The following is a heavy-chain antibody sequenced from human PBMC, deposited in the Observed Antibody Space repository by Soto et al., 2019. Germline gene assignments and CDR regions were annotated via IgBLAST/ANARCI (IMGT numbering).Heavy chain of an antibody. CDR1: GGSISSSSYY. J-gene: IGHJ5*02. CDR3: ASDHSSSWNTGDGNWFDP. Sequence: SETLSLTCTVSGGSISSSSYYWGWIRQPPGKGLEWIGSIYYSGSTYYNPSLKSRVTISVDTSKNQFSLKLSSVTAADTAVYYCASDHSSSWNTGDGNWFDPWGQGTLVTVSS. V-gene: IGHV4-39*01. D-gene: IGHD6-13*01. CDR2: IYYSGST.